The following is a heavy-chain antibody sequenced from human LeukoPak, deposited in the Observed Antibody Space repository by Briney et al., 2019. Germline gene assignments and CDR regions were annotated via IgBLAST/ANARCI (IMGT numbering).Heavy chain of an antibody. J-gene: IGHJ3*02. CDR2: IWHDGTYI. D-gene: IGHD6-13*01. V-gene: IGHV3-33*01. Sequence: GGSLRLSCPASGFTFSDYTMQWLRQAPGKGLEWVAVIWHDGTYISYGDSVRGRFTISRDNSNNTLYLQMNSLRAEDTAVYYCAREGPTTAVGSGAPDIWGLGTMVTVSS. CDR3: AREGPTTAVGSGAPDI. CDR1: GFTFSDYT.